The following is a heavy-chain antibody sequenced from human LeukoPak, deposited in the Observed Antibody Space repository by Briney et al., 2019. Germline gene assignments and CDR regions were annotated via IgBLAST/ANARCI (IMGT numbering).Heavy chain of an antibody. CDR2: IIPIFGTA. J-gene: IGHJ6*03. CDR3: ARVLVGYCSSTSCSVYYYYMDV. V-gene: IGHV1-69*13. D-gene: IGHD2-2*01. CDR1: GGTFSSYA. Sequence: SVKVSCKASGGTFSSYAISWVRQARGQGLEWMGRIIPIFGTANYAQKFQGRVTITADESTSTAYMELSSLRSEDTAVYYCARVLVGYCSSTSCSVYYYYMDVWGKGSTVTVSS.